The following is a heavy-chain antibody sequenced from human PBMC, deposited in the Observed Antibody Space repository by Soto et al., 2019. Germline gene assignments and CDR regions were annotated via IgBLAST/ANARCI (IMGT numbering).Heavy chain of an antibody. V-gene: IGHV3-7*01. CDR3: ARDDLSINMVKGDFDI. Sequence: PVVSLILSCSSSVFTFISYLIGWFLQAPVKGLEWVANIKQDGSEKYYVDSVKGRFTISRDNAKNSLYLKMNSLRAEDTAVYYCARDDLSINMVKGDFDIWGQGKMVTVSS. CDR2: IKQDGSEK. D-gene: IGHD3-10*01. CDR1: VFTFISYL. J-gene: IGHJ3*02.